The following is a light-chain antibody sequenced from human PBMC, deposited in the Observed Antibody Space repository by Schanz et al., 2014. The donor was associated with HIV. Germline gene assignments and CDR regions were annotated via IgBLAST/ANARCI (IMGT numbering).Light chain of an antibody. CDR3: QQYDSYPYT. J-gene: IGKJ2*01. V-gene: IGKV3-15*01. CDR2: DAS. Sequence: EIVMTQSPAPLSVSPGERATLSCRASQSVGGNLAWYQQKPGQAPRLLLYDASSRATGIPGRFSGRGSGTEFTLTISSLQPDDFATYYCQQYDSYPYTFGQGTKVEIK. CDR1: QSVGGN.